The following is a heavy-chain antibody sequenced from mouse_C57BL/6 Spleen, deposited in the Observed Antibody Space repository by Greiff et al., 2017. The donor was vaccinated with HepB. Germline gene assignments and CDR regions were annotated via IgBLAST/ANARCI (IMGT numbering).Heavy chain of an antibody. CDR2: FYPGSGSI. V-gene: IGHV1-62-2*01. D-gene: IGHD4-1*01. CDR3: ARHENWDGAMDY. CDR1: GYTFTEYT. Sequence: VKLMESGAELVKPGASVKLSCKASGYTFTEYTIHWVKQRSGQGLEWIGWFYPGSGSIKYNEKFKAKATLTADKSSSTVYMELSRLTSEDSAVYFCARHENWDGAMDYWGQGTSVTVSS. J-gene: IGHJ4*01.